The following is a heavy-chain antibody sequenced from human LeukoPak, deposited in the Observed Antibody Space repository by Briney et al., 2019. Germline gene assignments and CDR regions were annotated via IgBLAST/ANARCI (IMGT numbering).Heavy chain of an antibody. J-gene: IGHJ4*02. CDR2: INPSGGST. CDR3: ARDFSSGWPLYYFDY. CDR1: GYTFTSYY. Sequence: GASVKVSCKASGYTFTSYYMHWVRQAPGQGLEWMGIINPSGGSTSCAQKFQGRVTMTRDTSTSTVYMELSSLRSEDTAVYYCARDFSSGWPLYYFDYWGQGTLVTVSS. V-gene: IGHV1-46*01. D-gene: IGHD6-19*01.